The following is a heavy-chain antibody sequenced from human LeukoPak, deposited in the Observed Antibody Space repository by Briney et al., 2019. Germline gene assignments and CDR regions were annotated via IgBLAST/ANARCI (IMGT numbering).Heavy chain of an antibody. J-gene: IGHJ4*02. Sequence: GGSLRLSCAASGFNFNNYGLHWVRQAPGKGLEWVAFIRYDGSKRYYADSVKGRFTISRDNSKNTLYLQMNSLRAEDTAVYYCAKVGRAVTTADYWGQGTLVTVSS. CDR3: AKVGRAVTTADY. D-gene: IGHD4-17*01. CDR1: GFNFNNYG. CDR2: IRYDGSKR. V-gene: IGHV3-30*02.